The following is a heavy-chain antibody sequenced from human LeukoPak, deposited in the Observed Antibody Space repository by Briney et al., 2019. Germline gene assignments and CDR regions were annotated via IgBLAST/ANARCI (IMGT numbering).Heavy chain of an antibody. J-gene: IGHJ4*02. CDR2: ISGSGGST. Sequence: PGGSLRLSCAASGFTFSSYAMYWVRQAPGKGLEWVSAISGSGGSTYYADSVKGRFTISRDNPKNTLYLQMNSLRAEDTAVYYCAKDQFQIAVAGYFDHWGQGTLVTVSS. CDR1: GFTFSSYA. V-gene: IGHV3-23*01. CDR3: AKDQFQIAVAGYFDH. D-gene: IGHD6-19*01.